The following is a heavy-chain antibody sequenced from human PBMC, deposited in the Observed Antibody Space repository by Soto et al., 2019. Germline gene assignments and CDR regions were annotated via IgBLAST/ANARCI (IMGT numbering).Heavy chain of an antibody. V-gene: IGHV3-7*01. CDR2: IKQDGSEE. CDR3: ARISATGRGWDV. Sequence: EVQLVESGGGLVKPGGSLRLSCVDSGFTFRSYWMSWVRQAPVKGLEWVGNIKQDGSEENYVDSLKGRFTISRDNAKNSMYLQMNSVRAEDTAVYYCARISATGRGWDVWGQGTTVVVSS. D-gene: IGHD6-13*01. CDR1: GFTFRSYW. J-gene: IGHJ6*02.